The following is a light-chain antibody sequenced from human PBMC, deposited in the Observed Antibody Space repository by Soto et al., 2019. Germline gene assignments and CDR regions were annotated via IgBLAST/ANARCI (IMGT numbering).Light chain of an antibody. CDR2: GAS. Sequence: EIVLTQSPGTLSLSPGERATLSCRASQSVSSNSLGWYQQKPGQPPRLLIYGASRRATGIPDRFSGSGSGTDFTLTSSGLEPEDLAVYYCHQYRSSPPLTFGGGTKVDIK. J-gene: IGKJ4*01. V-gene: IGKV3-20*01. CDR1: QSVSSNS. CDR3: HQYRSSPPLT.